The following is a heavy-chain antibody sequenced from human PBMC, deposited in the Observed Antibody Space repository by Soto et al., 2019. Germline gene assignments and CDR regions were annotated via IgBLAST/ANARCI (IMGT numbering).Heavy chain of an antibody. J-gene: IGHJ4*01. Sequence: GGSLRLSCAASGFTFSSYGMHWVRQAPGKGLEWVALISYDGTNKYYADSVKGRITISRDNSKDTLYLQMSSLRAEDTAVYFCTRDRPPFCGGDCFFDYWGQGPLVTVSS. CDR3: TRDRPPFCGGDCFFDY. V-gene: IGHV3-30*03. CDR2: ISYDGTNK. D-gene: IGHD2-21*02. CDR1: GFTFSSYG.